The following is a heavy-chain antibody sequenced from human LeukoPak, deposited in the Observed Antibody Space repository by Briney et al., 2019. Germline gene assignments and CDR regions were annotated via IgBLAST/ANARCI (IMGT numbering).Heavy chain of an antibody. J-gene: IGHJ4*02. V-gene: IGHV5-51*01. CDR1: GYSFTSYW. D-gene: IGHD3-22*01. Sequence: GESLKISCKGSGYSFTSYWIGWVRQMPGKGLEWMGIIYPGDSDTRYNPSFQGQVTISADKSISTAYLQWSSLRASDTAMYYCARQFSTYYYDSSGYLFDYWGQGTLVTVSS. CDR2: IYPGDSDT. CDR3: ARQFSTYYYDSSGYLFDY.